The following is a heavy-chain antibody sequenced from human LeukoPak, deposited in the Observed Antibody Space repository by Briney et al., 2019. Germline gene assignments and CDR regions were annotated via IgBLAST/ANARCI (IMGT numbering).Heavy chain of an antibody. CDR1: GFTFRNYG. CDR3: AKDRTGVTGADWFDP. CDR2: IDASGGTT. Sequence: GGSLRLSCAASGFTFRNYGMGWVRQVPGKGLEWVSSIDASGGTTHYADSVKGRFTTSRNNSKNRLYLQMNSLTAEDTAVYYCAKDRTGVTGADWFDPWGQGALVTVPS. J-gene: IGHJ5*02. D-gene: IGHD3-3*01. V-gene: IGHV3-23*01.